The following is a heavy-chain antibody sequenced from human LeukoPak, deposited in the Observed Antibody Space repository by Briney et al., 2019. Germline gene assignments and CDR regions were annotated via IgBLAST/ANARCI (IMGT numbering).Heavy chain of an antibody. CDR2: ISSNGGST. CDR1: GFTFSNYT. Sequence: PGGSLRLSCSASGFTFSNYTMHWVRQAPGKGLEYVSSISSNGGSTYSADSVKGRFTISRDNSKNTLYLQMSSLRAEDTAVYYCARDGDYGTGSYYRGCIDSWGQGTPVTVSP. J-gene: IGHJ4*02. D-gene: IGHD3-10*01. V-gene: IGHV3-64D*09. CDR3: ARDGDYGTGSYYRGCIDS.